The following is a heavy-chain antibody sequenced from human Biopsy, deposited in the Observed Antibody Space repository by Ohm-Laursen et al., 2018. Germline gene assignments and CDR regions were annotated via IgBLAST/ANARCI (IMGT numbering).Heavy chain of an antibody. CDR2: ISSTINTI. CDR3: ARAKSVLDYFYGLDV. D-gene: IGHD5/OR15-5a*01. J-gene: IGHJ6*02. V-gene: IGHV3-11*01. CDR1: GFTFSDFY. Sequence: SLRLSCAASGFTFSDFYMSWIRQAPGKGLEWVSYISSTINTIYYADSVKGRFIISRDNAKNSLSLQMDSLRADDTGVYYCARAKSVLDYFYGLDVWGQGTTVIVSS.